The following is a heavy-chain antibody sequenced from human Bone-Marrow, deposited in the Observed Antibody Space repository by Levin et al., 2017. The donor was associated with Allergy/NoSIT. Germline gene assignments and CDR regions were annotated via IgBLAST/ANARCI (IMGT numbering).Heavy chain of an antibody. Sequence: GGSLRLSCAASEFTFRNYWMHWVRQAPGKGLVWVSRINGDGSSTNYADSVKGRFTISRDNAKNTLYLQMDSLRVEDTAVYFCARGYYDTSAYTIFWGQGTLVTVSS. CDR3: ARGYYDTSAYTIF. CDR1: EFTFRNYW. D-gene: IGHD3-22*01. CDR2: INGDGSST. V-gene: IGHV3-74*01. J-gene: IGHJ4*02.